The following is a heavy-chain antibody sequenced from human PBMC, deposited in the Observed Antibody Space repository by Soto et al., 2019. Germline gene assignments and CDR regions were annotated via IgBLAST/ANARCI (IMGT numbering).Heavy chain of an antibody. V-gene: IGHV1-18*01. Sequence: GPSVKVSCKASGYTFTSYGISWVRQAPGQGLEWMGWISAYNGNTNYAQKLQGRVTMTTDTSTSTAYMELRSLRSDDTAVYYCARDPEYYYGSGSYFWDYYYGMDVWGQGTTVTVSS. J-gene: IGHJ6*02. CDR2: ISAYNGNT. D-gene: IGHD3-10*01. CDR3: ARDPEYYYGSGSYFWDYYYGMDV. CDR1: GYTFTSYG.